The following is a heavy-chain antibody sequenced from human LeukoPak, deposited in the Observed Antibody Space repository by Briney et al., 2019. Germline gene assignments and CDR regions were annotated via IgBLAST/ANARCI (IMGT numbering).Heavy chain of an antibody. Sequence: ASETLSLTCAVYGGSFSGYYWSWIRQPPGKGLEWIGEINHSGSTNYNPSLKSRVTISVDTSKNQFSLKLSSVTAADTAVYYCARDVSGGNYDFWSGYYVSRYFDYWGQGTLVTVSS. CDR1: GGSFSGYY. D-gene: IGHD3-3*01. CDR3: ARDVSGGNYDFWSGYYVSRYFDY. V-gene: IGHV4-34*01. CDR2: INHSGST. J-gene: IGHJ4*02.